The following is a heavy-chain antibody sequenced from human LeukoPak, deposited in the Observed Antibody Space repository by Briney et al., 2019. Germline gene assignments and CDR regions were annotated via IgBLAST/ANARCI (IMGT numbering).Heavy chain of an antibody. CDR3: AREVEATPYYFDY. Sequence: SETLSLTCTVSGYSISSGYYWGWIRQPPGKGLEWIGSIHHSGSTYYNPSLKSRVTISVDTSKNQFSLKLSSVTAADTAVYYCAREVEATPYYFDYWGQGTLVTVSS. J-gene: IGHJ4*02. CDR2: IHHSGST. V-gene: IGHV4-38-2*02. CDR1: GYSISSGYY. D-gene: IGHD1-26*01.